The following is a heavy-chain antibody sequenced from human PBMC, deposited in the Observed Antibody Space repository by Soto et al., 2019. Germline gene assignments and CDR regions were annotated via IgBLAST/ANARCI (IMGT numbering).Heavy chain of an antibody. D-gene: IGHD4-4*01. Sequence: SETLSLTCTVSGGSISSGDYYWSWIRQHPGKGLEWIGNIYYSGITYYNPSLKSRVTISIDTSKNQFSLKLTSVTAADTAVYYCARDRTTALNYFDYWGQGTLVTVSS. V-gene: IGHV4-31*03. J-gene: IGHJ4*02. CDR1: GGSISSGDYY. CDR3: ARDRTTALNYFDY. CDR2: IYYSGIT.